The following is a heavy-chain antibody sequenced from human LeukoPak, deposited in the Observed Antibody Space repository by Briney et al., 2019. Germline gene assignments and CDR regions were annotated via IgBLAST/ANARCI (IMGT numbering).Heavy chain of an antibody. V-gene: IGHV1-8*01. J-gene: IGHJ5*02. D-gene: IGHD3-10*01. Sequence: ASVKVSCKASGYTFTSYDMNWMREATGQGLEWMGWMNPNRGNTGYAQKFQRIVTMTRNTSISTAYMELSCLRSEDTAVYYCARGRSGKVRGVIITTMKYNWNDPKGQRT. CDR2: MNPNRGNT. CDR3: ARGRSGKVRGVIITTMKYNWNDP. CDR1: GYTFTSYD.